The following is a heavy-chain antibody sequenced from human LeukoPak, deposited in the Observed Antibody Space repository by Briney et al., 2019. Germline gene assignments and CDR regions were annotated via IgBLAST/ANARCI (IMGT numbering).Heavy chain of an antibody. J-gene: IGHJ5*02. CDR3: ARGDSGLRVNWFDP. V-gene: IGHV1-69*05. CDR1: GGTFSSYA. Sequence: SVKVSCKASGGTFSSYAISWVRQAPGQGLEWMGRIIPIFGTANYAQKFQGRVTITTDESTSTAYMELSSLRSEDTAVYYCARGDSGLRVNWFDPWGQGTLVTVSS. CDR2: IIPIFGTA. D-gene: IGHD5-12*01.